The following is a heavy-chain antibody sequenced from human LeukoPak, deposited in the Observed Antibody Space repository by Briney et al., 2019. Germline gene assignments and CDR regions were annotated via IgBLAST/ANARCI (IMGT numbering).Heavy chain of an antibody. CDR3: ARGGGGSSTVTIYWFDS. D-gene: IGHD4-17*01. CDR2: MYLSGTT. V-gene: IGHV4-4*02. J-gene: IGHJ5*01. Sequence: SETLSLTCTVSGDSINSLDLWSWVRQPPGKGLEWIGEMYLSGTTHSNPSVKSRVTISVDTSKNQFSLKLSSVTAADTAVYYCARGGGGSSTVTIYWFDSWGQGTLVTVSS. CDR1: GDSINSLDL.